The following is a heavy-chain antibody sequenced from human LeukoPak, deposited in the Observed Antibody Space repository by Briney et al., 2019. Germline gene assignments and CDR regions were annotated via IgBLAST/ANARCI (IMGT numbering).Heavy chain of an antibody. CDR3: ARSGITGTTGWFDP. CDR1: GFTFSSYS. CDR2: ISCNSGSI. J-gene: IGHJ5*02. Sequence: GGSLRLSCAASGFTFSSYSMNWVRQAPGKGLEWVSGISCNSGSIGYADSVTGRFTISRDNDKNSLYLQMNSLRAEDTAVYYCARSGITGTTGWFDPWGQGTLVTVSS. V-gene: IGHV3-48*04. D-gene: IGHD1-7*01.